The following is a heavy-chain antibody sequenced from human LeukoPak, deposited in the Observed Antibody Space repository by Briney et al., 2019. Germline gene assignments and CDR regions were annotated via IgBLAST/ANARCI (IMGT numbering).Heavy chain of an antibody. D-gene: IGHD3-10*01. CDR3: ARDIVIGSGSCLD. Sequence: GGSLRLSCAASGFTFSSHWMHWVRKAPGKGLVWVSRISENRYTTNYADSVKGRFTISRDNAKNTVYLQMNSLRVEDTAVYYCARDIVIGSGSCLDWGQGTLVTVSS. V-gene: IGHV3-74*01. CDR2: ISENRYTT. J-gene: IGHJ4*02. CDR1: GFTFSSHW.